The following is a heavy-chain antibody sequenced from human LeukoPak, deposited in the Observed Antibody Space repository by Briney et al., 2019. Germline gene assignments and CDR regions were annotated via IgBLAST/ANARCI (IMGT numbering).Heavy chain of an antibody. V-gene: IGHV3-53*01. Sequence: PGGSLRLSCAASEFTVSSNYMNWVRQAPGKGLEWVSVIYSGGSTYYADSVKGRFTISRDKAKNSIYLQMNSLTDEDTAVYYCARDAGYSSGWSHWYLDLWGRGTLVTVSS. J-gene: IGHJ2*01. CDR1: EFTVSSNY. CDR2: IYSGGST. CDR3: ARDAGYSSGWSHWYLDL. D-gene: IGHD6-19*01.